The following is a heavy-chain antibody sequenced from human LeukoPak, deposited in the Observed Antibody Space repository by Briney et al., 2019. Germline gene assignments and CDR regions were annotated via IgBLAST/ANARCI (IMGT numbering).Heavy chain of an antibody. V-gene: IGHV1-8*01. D-gene: IGHD6-19*01. Sequence: ASVKVSCKASGYTFTSYDINWVRQATGQGLEWMGWMNPNSGNTGYAQKFQGRVTMTRNTSISTAYMELSSLRSEDTAVYYCARARGAVAVYYYYGMDVWGQGTTVTVSS. CDR1: GYTFTSYD. CDR3: ARARGAVAVYYYYGMDV. CDR2: MNPNSGNT. J-gene: IGHJ6*02.